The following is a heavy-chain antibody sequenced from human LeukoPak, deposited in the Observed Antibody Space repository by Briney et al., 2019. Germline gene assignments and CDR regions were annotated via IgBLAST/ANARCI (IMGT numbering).Heavy chain of an antibody. CDR2: VNPNSGGT. D-gene: IGHD1-26*01. V-gene: IGHV1-2*04. J-gene: IGHJ4*02. CDR1: GYTFTGYY. Sequence: GASVKVSCKASGYTFTGYYMHWVRQAPGQGLEWMGWVNPNSGGTNYAQKFQGWVTMTRDTSASTAYMELSSLRSEDTAVYYCARAVGSRWGVFDYWGQGTLVTVSS. CDR3: ARAVGSRWGVFDY.